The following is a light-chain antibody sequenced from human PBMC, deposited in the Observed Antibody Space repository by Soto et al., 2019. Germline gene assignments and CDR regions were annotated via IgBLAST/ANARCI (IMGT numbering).Light chain of an antibody. CDR3: HQSYSTPLT. CDR1: QSISSY. V-gene: IGKV1-39*01. Sequence: DIQMTQSPSSLSASVGDRVTITCRASQSISSYLNWYQQKVGKAPKLLIYAASSLQTGVPSRFRGGGSGTDFTLTISSLQPEDFATYYCHQSYSTPLTLGGGTKVDIK. J-gene: IGKJ4*01. CDR2: AAS.